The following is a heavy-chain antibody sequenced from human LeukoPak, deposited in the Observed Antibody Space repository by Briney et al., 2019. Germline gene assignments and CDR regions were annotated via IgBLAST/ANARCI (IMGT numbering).Heavy chain of an antibody. Sequence: GGSLRLSCADSGFTFSNYNMNWVRQAPGKAMEWVSSITSSGTYTFYADSVKGRFTISRDNAKNSLYLQMDSLGPEDTAVYYCARVRKYSGYYSWYFDLWGRGTLVTVSS. J-gene: IGHJ2*01. CDR3: ARVRKYSGYYSWYFDL. V-gene: IGHV3-21*01. CDR1: GFTFSNYN. CDR2: ITSSGTYT. D-gene: IGHD5-12*01.